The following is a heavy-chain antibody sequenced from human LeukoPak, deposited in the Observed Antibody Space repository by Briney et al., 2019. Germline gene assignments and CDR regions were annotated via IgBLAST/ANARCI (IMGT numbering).Heavy chain of an antibody. J-gene: IGHJ4*02. Sequence: QPGGSLRLSCAASGFTFSSYGMHWVRQAPGKGLEWVAVISYDGSNKYYADSVKGRFTISRDNSKNTLYLQMNSLRAEDTAVYYCTTAGTVSRSDYWGQGTLVTVSS. CDR2: ISYDGSNK. D-gene: IGHD4-11*01. CDR3: TTAGTVSRSDY. CDR1: GFTFSSYG. V-gene: IGHV3-30*03.